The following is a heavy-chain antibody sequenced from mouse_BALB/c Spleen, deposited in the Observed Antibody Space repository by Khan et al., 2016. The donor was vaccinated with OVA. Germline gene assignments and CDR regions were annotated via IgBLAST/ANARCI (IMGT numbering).Heavy chain of an antibody. CDR1: GYTFTDYG. D-gene: IGHD1-1*01. CDR2: ITTYSGDT. J-gene: IGHJ4*01. Sequence: QVRLQQSGPELVRPGVSVKISCTGSGYTFTDYGMHWVRQSPAKSLEWIGVITTYSGDTNYNQKFKGQATMTVDKSSSTAYMELARLTSEDSAIYYCARLTLRLDYWGQGTSVTVSS. CDR3: ARLTLRLDY. V-gene: IGHV1S137*01.